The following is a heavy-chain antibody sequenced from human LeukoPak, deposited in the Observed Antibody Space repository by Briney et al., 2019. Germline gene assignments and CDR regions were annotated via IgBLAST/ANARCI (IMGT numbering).Heavy chain of an antibody. D-gene: IGHD6-13*01. V-gene: IGHV3-7*01. CDR2: IKQDGSEK. J-gene: IGHJ4*02. CDR3: ARDRYSSSWYPPYFDY. CDR1: GFTFSSYW. Sequence: GGSLRLSCAASGFTFSSYWMSWVRQAPGKGLEWVANIKQDGSEKYYVDPVKGRFTISRDNAKNSLYLQMNSLRAEDTAVYYCARDRYSSSWYPPYFDYWGQGTLVTVSS.